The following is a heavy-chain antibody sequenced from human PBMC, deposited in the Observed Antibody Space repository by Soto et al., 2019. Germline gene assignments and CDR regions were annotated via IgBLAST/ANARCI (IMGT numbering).Heavy chain of an antibody. Sequence: QVQLQESGPGLVKPSDTLSLTCAVSGYSISSSNWWGWIRQPPGKGLEWIGYIYYSGATYYNPSLKSRVTMSVDTSKNQFSLKLTSVTAVNTALYYCARREIQGPIDYWGQGTLVTVSS. V-gene: IGHV4-28*01. J-gene: IGHJ4*02. CDR2: IYYSGAT. D-gene: IGHD1-26*01. CDR1: GYSISSSNW. CDR3: ARREIQGPIDY.